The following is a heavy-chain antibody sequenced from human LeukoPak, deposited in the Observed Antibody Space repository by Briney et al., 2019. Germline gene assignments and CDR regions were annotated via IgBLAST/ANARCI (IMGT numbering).Heavy chain of an antibody. CDR1: GFTFSSYW. Sequence: GGSLRLSCAASGFTFSSYWMSWVRQAPGKGLEGGANIKEDGSEKYYVDSVKGRFTISRDKAKNSLYLQMNSLRAEDTAVYYCARDAYVVVAAKDYWGQGTLVTVSS. V-gene: IGHV3-7*01. CDR3: ARDAYVVVAAKDY. D-gene: IGHD2-15*01. J-gene: IGHJ4*02. CDR2: IKEDGSEK.